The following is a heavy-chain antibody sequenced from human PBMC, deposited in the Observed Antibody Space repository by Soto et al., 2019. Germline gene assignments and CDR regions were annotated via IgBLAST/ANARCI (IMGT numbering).Heavy chain of an antibody. D-gene: IGHD3-9*01. CDR2: IYSGGST. Sequence: GGSLSLSCAASGFTVSSNYMSWVRQAPGKGLEWVSVIYSGGSTYYADSVKGRFTISRDNSKNTLYLQMNSLRAEDTAVYYCARAFQDYDILTGARYYYCYYGMDVWGQGTTVTVSS. V-gene: IGHV3-53*01. CDR1: GFTVSSNY. CDR3: ARAFQDYDILTGARYYYCYYGMDV. J-gene: IGHJ6*02.